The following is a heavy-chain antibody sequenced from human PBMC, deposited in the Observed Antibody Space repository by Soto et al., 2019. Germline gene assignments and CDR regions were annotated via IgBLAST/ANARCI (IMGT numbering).Heavy chain of an antibody. Sequence: QVQLVQSGAEVKKPAASLKVSCKASGYTFTGYYMHWVRQAPGQGLEWMGWINPNSGGTNYAQKFQGWVTMTRDTSISTAYMELSRLRSDDTAVYYCARDSDDGSSWYYWGQGTLVTVSS. J-gene: IGHJ4*02. CDR2: INPNSGGT. V-gene: IGHV1-2*04. CDR3: ARDSDDGSSWYY. D-gene: IGHD6-13*01. CDR1: GYTFTGYY.